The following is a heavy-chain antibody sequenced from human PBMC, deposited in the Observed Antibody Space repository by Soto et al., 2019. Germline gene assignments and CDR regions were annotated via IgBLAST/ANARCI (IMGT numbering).Heavy chain of an antibody. Sequence: PGESLKISCKGSGYSFTSYWIGWVRQMPGKGLEWMVIIYPDDSDTRYSPSFQGQVTISADKSISTAYLQWSSLKASDTAMYYCARYLSDTYCGGDCYHDAFDIWGQGTMVTVSS. CDR1: GYSFTSYW. J-gene: IGHJ3*02. D-gene: IGHD2-21*02. CDR3: ARYLSDTYCGGDCYHDAFDI. CDR2: IYPDDSDT. V-gene: IGHV5-51*01.